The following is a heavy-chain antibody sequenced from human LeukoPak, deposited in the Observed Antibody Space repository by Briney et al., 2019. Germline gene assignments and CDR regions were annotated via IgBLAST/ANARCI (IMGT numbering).Heavy chain of an antibody. CDR2: ISISSSYI. CDR3: ARADSSTFYYLDY. CDR1: GFTCTSFF. J-gene: IGHJ4*02. V-gene: IGHV3-21*01. Sequence: TGGSLRLAYATSGFTCTSFFMNWVPQAPGRGLKWVSSISISSSYIYYADSVKGRFTISRDNSKNSLFLQMNSLRAEDTAVYYCARADSSTFYYLDYWGQGTLVTVSS. D-gene: IGHD6-13*01.